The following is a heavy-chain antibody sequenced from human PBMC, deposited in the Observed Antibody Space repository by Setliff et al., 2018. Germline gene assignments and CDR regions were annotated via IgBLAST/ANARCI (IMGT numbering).Heavy chain of an antibody. V-gene: IGHV1-69*13. D-gene: IGHD2-2*01. CDR2: IIPLFGTT. CDR3: ARGYQATPPRADAFDI. CDR1: GYTFSESI. J-gene: IGHJ3*02. Sequence: SVKVSCKASGYTFSESIVSWVRQAPGQGLEWVGRIIPLFGTTNLAQEFQGRVTMTADESTETTYMDLTSLRSEDTAVYYCARGYQATPPRADAFDIWGQGTLVTVSS.